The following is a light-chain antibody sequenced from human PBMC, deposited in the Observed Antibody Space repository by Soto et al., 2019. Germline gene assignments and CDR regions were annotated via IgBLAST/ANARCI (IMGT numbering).Light chain of an antibody. J-gene: IGKJ1*01. CDR3: QQYGSSSWT. V-gene: IGKV3-20*01. CDR2: GSS. Sequence: EIVLTQSPGTLSLSLGERATLSCRTSQSISSAHLAWYQHKPGQAPRLLVYGSSSRATVIPDRFSGSGSGTDFTITISRLEPEDFAVYYCQQYGSSSWTFGQGTKVEIK. CDR1: QSISSAH.